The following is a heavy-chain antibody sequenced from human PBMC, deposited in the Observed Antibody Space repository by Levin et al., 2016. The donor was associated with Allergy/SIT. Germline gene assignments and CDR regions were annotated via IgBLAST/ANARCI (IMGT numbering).Heavy chain of an antibody. CDR3: AKGDTAVAEKSGTDY. Sequence: GESLKISCAASGFTFSSYATSWVRQAPGKGLEWVSAISGSSGSTYYADSVKGRFTISRDNSKNTLYLQMNSLRAEDTAIYYCAKGDTAVAEKSGTDYWGQGTLVTVSS. CDR2: ISGSSGST. V-gene: IGHV3-23*01. J-gene: IGHJ4*02. CDR1: GFTFSSYA. D-gene: IGHD6-19*01.